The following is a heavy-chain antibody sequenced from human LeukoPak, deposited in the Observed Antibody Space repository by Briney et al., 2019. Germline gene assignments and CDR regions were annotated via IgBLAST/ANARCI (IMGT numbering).Heavy chain of an antibody. J-gene: IGHJ4*02. Sequence: GGSLRLSCAASGFTFSSYEMNWVRQAPGKGLEWVSYISSSGSTIYYADSVKGRFTVSRDNAKNSLYLQMNSLRAEDTAPYYCGRHPSGWIDYWGQGTLVTVSS. V-gene: IGHV3-48*03. D-gene: IGHD6-19*01. CDR2: ISSSGSTI. CDR3: GRHPSGWIDY. CDR1: GFTFSSYE.